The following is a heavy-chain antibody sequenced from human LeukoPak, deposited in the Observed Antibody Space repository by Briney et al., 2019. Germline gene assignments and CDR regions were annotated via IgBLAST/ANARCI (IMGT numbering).Heavy chain of an antibody. CDR1: GYTFTSYG. J-gene: IGHJ6*03. CDR2: ISAYNGNT. D-gene: IGHD6-19*01. V-gene: IGHV1-18*01. CDR3: ARARASGWYAIDYYYYYYMDV. Sequence: GASVKVSCKASGYTFTSYGISWVRQAPGQGLEWMGWISAYNGNTNYAQKLQGRVTMTRDMSTSTVYMELSSLRSEDTSVYYCARARASGWYAIDYYYYYYMDVWGKGTTVTVSS.